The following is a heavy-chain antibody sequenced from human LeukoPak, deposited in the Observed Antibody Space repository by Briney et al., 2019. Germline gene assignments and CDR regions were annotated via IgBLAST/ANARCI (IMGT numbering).Heavy chain of an antibody. CDR2: IYYSGST. D-gene: IGHD3-10*01. CDR1: GGSISSSRYY. CDR3: ARGSSRESAFDI. V-gene: IGHV4-39*01. J-gene: IGHJ3*02. Sequence: PSETLSLTCTVSGGSISSSRYYWGWIRQPPGKGLEWIGSIYYSGSTYYNPSLKSRVTISVDTSKNQFSLKLSSVTAADTAVYYCARGSSRESAFDIWGQGTMVTVSS.